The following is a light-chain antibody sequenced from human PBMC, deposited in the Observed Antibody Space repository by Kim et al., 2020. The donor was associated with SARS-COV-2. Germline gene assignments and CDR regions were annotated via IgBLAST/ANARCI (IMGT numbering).Light chain of an antibody. Sequence: PVTLSCARSRGSMACYCVQWAQQRRGSATYTVIYEDSQSPTRVPDRFAGSIDSSCKSASLANSGMKTDGEGGYYGQSYDSSKQVFGGGTQLSVL. CDR1: RGSMACYC. V-gene: IGLV6-57*03. CDR3: QSYDSSKQV. CDR2: EDS. J-gene: IGLJ3*02.